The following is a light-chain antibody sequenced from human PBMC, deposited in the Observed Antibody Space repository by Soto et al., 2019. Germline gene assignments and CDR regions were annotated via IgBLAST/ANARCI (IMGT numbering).Light chain of an antibody. Sequence: EIVLTQSPGTLSLSPGERATLSCRASQSVSSSYLAWYQQKPGQAPRLLIYGASSRATGIPDRFSGSGSGTDFTLTISRLEPEDFAVYYCQQYGSSRTFGHGTKVESK. CDR2: GAS. J-gene: IGKJ1*01. V-gene: IGKV3-20*01. CDR3: QQYGSSRT. CDR1: QSVSSSY.